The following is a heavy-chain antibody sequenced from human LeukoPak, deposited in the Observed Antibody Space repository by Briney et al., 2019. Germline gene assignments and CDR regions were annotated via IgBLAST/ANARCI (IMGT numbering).Heavy chain of an antibody. CDR2: ISSSGSTI. J-gene: IGHJ5*02. CDR3: AREIQDIVVVPAAIVRFDP. CDR1: GFTFSDYY. V-gene: IGHV3-11*04. Sequence: GGSLRLSCAASGFTFSDYYMSWIRQAPGKGLEWVSYISSSGSTIYYADSVKGRFTISRDNAKNSLYLQMNSLRAEDTAVYYCAREIQDIVVVPAAIVRFDPWGQGTLVTVSS. D-gene: IGHD2-2*01.